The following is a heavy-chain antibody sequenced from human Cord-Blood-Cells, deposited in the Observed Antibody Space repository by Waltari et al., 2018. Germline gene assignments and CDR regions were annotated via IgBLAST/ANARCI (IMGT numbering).Heavy chain of an antibody. J-gene: IGHJ4*02. D-gene: IGHD6-13*01. CDR3: ARSPPSSSWSFFFDY. Sequence: QVQLVQSGAEVKKPGASVKVSCKASGYTFTGYYMHWVGQAPGQGLEWMGWINPNSGGTNYAQKFQGRVTMTRDTSISTAYMELSRLRSDDTAVYYCARSPPSSSWSFFFDYWGQGTLVTVSS. CDR2: INPNSGGT. V-gene: IGHV1-2*02. CDR1: GYTFTGYY.